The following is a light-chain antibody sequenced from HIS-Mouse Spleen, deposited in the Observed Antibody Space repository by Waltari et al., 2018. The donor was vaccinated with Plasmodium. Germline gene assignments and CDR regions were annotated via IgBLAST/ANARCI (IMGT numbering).Light chain of an antibody. J-gene: IGLJ3*02. CDR3: CSYAGSSTFV. Sequence: QSALTQPASVSGSPGQSITISCTGTRSAVGRYNLVSWYQQHHGKAPKLMIYESSKRPSGVSNRFSGSKSGNTASLTISGLQAEDEADYYCCSYAGSSTFVFGGGTKLTVL. V-gene: IGLV2-23*03. CDR2: ESS. CDR1: RSAVGRYNL.